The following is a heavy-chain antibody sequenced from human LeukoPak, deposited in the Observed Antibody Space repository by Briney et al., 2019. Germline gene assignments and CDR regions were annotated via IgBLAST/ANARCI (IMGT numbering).Heavy chain of an antibody. CDR3: ARRGHSGSYYTLDY. V-gene: IGHV1-3*01. CDR2: INAGNGNT. CDR1: GYTFTSYA. J-gene: IGHJ4*02. D-gene: IGHD1-26*01. Sequence: ASVKVSCKASGYTFTSYAMHWVRQAPGQRLEWMGRINAGNGNTKYSQKFQGRVTITRDTSASTAYMELSSLRSEDTAVYYCARRGHSGSYYTLDYWGQGTLVTVSS.